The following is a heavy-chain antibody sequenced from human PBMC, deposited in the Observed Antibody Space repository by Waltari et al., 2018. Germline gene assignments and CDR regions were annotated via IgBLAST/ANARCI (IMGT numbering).Heavy chain of an antibody. D-gene: IGHD5-18*01. Sequence: EVQLVESGGGLVQPGGSLRLSCAASGFTFSSYEMNWVRQAPGKGLEWVSYISSSGSTIYYADSVKGRFTISRDNAKNSLYLQRNSLRAEDTAVYYCAREIGVGYSYGNYFDYWGQGTLVTVSS. CDR3: AREIGVGYSYGNYFDY. CDR2: ISSSGSTI. CDR1: GFTFSSYE. V-gene: IGHV3-48*03. J-gene: IGHJ4*02.